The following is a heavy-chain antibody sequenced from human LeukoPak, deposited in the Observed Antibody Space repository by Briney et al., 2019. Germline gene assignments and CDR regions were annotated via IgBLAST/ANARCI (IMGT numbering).Heavy chain of an antibody. J-gene: IGHJ6*03. CDR2: IYYSETT. CDR3: ARQVSDYYYYYIDV. Sequence: SETLSLTCTVSGGSISSTGYYWDWIRQPPGKGLEWIGSIYYSETTYYNSSLKSRVTISPDTSKNQFSLSLKSVTAADTAVYYCARQVSDYYYYYIDVWGKGATVIVSS. D-gene: IGHD5/OR15-5a*01. V-gene: IGHV4-39*01. CDR1: GGSISSTGYY.